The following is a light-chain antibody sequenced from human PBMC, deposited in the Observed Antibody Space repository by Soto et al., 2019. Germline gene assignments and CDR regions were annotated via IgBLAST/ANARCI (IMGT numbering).Light chain of an antibody. CDR1: QNIISW. V-gene: IGKV1-12*01. J-gene: IGKJ5*01. Sequence: DIQMTQSPSTVSASVGDRVTITCRASQNIISWLAWYQQQPGRAPKLLIYAASILQSGVPSRFSGSGSGTDFTLTINSPQPEDFATYYCQQAYGFPVTFGQGTRLEIK. CDR3: QQAYGFPVT. CDR2: AAS.